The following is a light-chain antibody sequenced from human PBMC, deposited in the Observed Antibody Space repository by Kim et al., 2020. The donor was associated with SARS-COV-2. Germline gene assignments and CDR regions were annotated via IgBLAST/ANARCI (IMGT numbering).Light chain of an antibody. V-gene: IGLV2-14*03. Sequence: QSALTQPASVSGSPGQSITISCTGTSSDVGGYNYVSWYQQHPGKAPKLMIYDVSNRPSGVSNRFSGSKSGNTASLTISGLQAEDEADYYCSSYTSSSTLWVFGGGTQLTLL. CDR1: SSDVGGYNY. CDR2: DVS. CDR3: SSYTSSSTLWV. J-gene: IGLJ3*02.